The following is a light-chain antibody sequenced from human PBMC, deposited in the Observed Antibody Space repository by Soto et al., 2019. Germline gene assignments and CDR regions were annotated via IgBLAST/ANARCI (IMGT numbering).Light chain of an antibody. J-gene: IGKJ5*01. V-gene: IGKV3-20*01. Sequence: EIVLTQSPATLSLSPGERAILSCRASQSVSSNLAWYQQKPGQAPRLLIYGASSRATGIPDRFSGSGSGTDFTLTISRLEPEDFAVYYCQQYGASITFGQGTRLEIK. CDR2: GAS. CDR3: QQYGASIT. CDR1: QSVSSN.